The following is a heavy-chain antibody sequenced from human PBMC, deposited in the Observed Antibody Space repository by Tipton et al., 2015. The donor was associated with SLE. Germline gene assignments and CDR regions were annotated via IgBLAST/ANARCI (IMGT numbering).Heavy chain of an antibody. CDR1: GFSISSGYY. V-gene: IGHV4-38-2*02. CDR2: IYTTGNA. J-gene: IGHJ4*02. CDR3: ARRHYSGPFDS. Sequence: LRLSCTVSGFSISSGYYWGWIRQPPGKGLEWIGRIYTTGNANYNPSLKSRVTMSVDTSKNQFSLKLTSVTAADTAVYYCARRHYSGPFDSWGQGTLVTVSS. D-gene: IGHD5-12*01.